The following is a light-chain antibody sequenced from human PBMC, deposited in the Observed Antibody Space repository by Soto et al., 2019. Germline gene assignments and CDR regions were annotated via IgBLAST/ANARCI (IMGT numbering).Light chain of an antibody. J-gene: IGKJ4*01. V-gene: IGKV3-15*01. CDR2: FAS. Sequence: EIVMTQSPVTLSVSPGDRATLSCRASQSVNSNLAWYQQQPGQTPKLLIYFASTRATSIPARFSGSGSGTEFTLTISSLQSEDFAVYYCQQYNVWPLTFGGGTKVEFK. CDR1: QSVNSN. CDR3: QQYNVWPLT.